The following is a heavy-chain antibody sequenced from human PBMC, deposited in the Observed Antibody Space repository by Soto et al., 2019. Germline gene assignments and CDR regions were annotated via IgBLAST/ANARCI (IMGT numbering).Heavy chain of an antibody. J-gene: IGHJ4*02. V-gene: IGHV4-39*07. CDR1: GGSISSSSHY. CDR3: ARSRITMVRGVH. CDR2: IYYSGST. D-gene: IGHD3-10*01. Sequence: PSDTLSLTCTVSGGSISSSSHYWGWIRQPPGKGLEWIGSIYYSGSTNYNPSLKSRVTISVDTSKNQFSLKLSSVTAADTAVYYCARSRITMVRGVHWGQGTLVTVSS.